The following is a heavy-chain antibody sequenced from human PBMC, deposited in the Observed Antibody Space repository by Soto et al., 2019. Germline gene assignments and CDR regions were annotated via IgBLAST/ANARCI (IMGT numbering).Heavy chain of an antibody. J-gene: IGHJ4*02. CDR3: ARGGSASDFDL. CDR1: GGTFSNYA. D-gene: IGHD6-6*01. V-gene: IGHV1-69*01. Sequence: QVQLVQSGPEVKKPGSSVKVSCKASGGTFSNYAFSWVRQAPGQGPEWMGGIIPLFGTPNYAQRFQARLTITADEYTSTAYMELSSLRSDDTAVYYCARGGSASDFDLWGQGTLVTVSS. CDR2: IIPLFGTP.